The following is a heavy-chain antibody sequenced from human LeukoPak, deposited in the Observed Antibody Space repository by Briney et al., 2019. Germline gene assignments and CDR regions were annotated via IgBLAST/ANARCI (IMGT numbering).Heavy chain of an antibody. CDR3: AHFWYYYDSSASRAFDI. J-gene: IGHJ3*02. V-gene: IGHV2-5*02. CDR2: IYWDDDK. Sequence: SGPTLLQPTQTLTLTYTFSGFSLSTPGVGVGWIRQPPGKALEWLSLIYWDDDKRYSPSLKSRLTITKDTSKNQVVLTMTNMDPVDTATYYCAHFWYYYDSSASRAFDIWGQGTMVTVSS. D-gene: IGHD3-22*01. CDR1: GFSLSTPGVG.